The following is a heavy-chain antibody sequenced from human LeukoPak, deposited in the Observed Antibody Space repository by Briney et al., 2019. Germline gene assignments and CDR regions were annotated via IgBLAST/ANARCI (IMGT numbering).Heavy chain of an antibody. D-gene: IGHD4-17*01. CDR1: GFSFSSFA. Sequence: GGSLRLSCAASGFSFSSFAMTWVRQAPGKGLEWVSSITGGHYAAYNTDSVKGRFTISRDNAKNTLYLQMNSLRADDTAIYYCTKDPNGDYIGAFDPWGQGTQVTVSS. CDR2: ITGGHYAA. CDR3: TKDPNGDYIGAFDP. J-gene: IGHJ5*02. V-gene: IGHV3-23*01.